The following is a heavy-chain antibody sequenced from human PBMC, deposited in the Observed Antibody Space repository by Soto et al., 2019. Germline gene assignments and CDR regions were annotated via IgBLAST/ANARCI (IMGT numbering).Heavy chain of an antibody. J-gene: IGHJ4*02. CDR3: SRDVVVGATALNY. CDR2: IKEDGSEK. CDR1: GFTFSNYW. V-gene: IGHV3-7*01. Sequence: GGSLRLSCAASGFTFSNYWMTWVRQAPGKGLEWVANIKEDGSEKHYVDSVKGRFTISRDNAKNSLYLQMDSLRVEDTAVYFCSRDVVVGATALNYWGQGALVTVYS. D-gene: IGHD1-26*01.